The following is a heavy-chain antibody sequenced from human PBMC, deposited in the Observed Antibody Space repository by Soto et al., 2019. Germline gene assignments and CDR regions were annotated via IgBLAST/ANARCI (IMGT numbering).Heavy chain of an antibody. J-gene: IGHJ5*02. V-gene: IGHV3-23*01. CDR1: GFTFSSYA. CDR2: ISGSGGST. Sequence: EVQLLESGGGVVQPGGSLRLSCAASGFTFSSYAMSWVRQAPGKGLEWVSAISGSGGSTYYADSVKGRFTISRDNSKNTLYLQMNSLRAEDTAVYYCAKDNIVVVPAAPTRWFDPWGQGTLVTVSS. D-gene: IGHD2-2*01. CDR3: AKDNIVVVPAAPTRWFDP.